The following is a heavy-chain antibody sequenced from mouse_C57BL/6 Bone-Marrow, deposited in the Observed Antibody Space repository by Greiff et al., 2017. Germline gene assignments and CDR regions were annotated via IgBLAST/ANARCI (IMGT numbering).Heavy chain of an antibody. CDR2: IWSGGST. D-gene: IGHD1-1*01. V-gene: IGHV2-2*01. Sequence: VQVVESGPGLVQPSQSLSITCTVSGFSLTSYGVHWVRQSPGKGLEWLGVIWSGGSTDYNAAFISRLSISKDNSKSQVFFKMNSLQADDTAIYYCARFDYGSSLYAMDYWGQGTSVTVSS. CDR3: ARFDYGSSLYAMDY. J-gene: IGHJ4*01. CDR1: GFSLTSYG.